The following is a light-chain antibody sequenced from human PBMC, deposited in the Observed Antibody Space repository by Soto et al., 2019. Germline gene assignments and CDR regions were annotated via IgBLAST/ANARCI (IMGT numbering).Light chain of an antibody. CDR2: DVT. J-gene: IGLJ2*01. Sequence: QSALTQPPSVSGSPGQSVTISCTGTSSDVGGSNYVSWYQQHPGKTPKLMTYDVTKRPSGVPDRFSGSKSDSTASLTISGLQAEDEADYYCCSHAGNFILVFGGGTKLTVL. CDR3: CSHAGNFILV. CDR1: SSDVGGSNY. V-gene: IGLV2-11*01.